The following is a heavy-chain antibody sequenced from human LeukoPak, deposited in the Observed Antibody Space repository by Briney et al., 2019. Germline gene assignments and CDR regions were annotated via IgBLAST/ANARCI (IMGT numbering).Heavy chain of an antibody. J-gene: IGHJ4*02. V-gene: IGHV4-59*01. Sequence: SETLSLTCTVSGGSISSYYWSWIRQPPGKGLEWIGYIYYSGSTNYNPSLKSRVTISVAKSKHPFSLQLSPVPAADTAVYYCPSVCPYGRLXXFDHWGQGTLVTVSS. D-gene: IGHD2-2*01. CDR3: PSVCPYGRLXXFDH. CDR1: GGSISSYY. CDR2: IYYSGST.